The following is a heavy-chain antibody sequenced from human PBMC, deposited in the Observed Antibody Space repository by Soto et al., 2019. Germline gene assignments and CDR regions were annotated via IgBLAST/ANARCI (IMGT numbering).Heavy chain of an antibody. J-gene: IGHJ5*02. CDR3: ARDSYCSGGSCYPKWFDP. CDR1: GFTFSSFS. D-gene: IGHD2-15*01. Sequence: GGSLRLSSAASGFTFSSFSMNWVRQAPGKGLEWVSFISTSSSTIYYADSVKGRFTISRDNAKNSLYLQMNSLRDEDTALYYCARDSYCSGGSCYPKWFDPWGQGTLVTVSS. CDR2: ISTSSSTI. V-gene: IGHV3-48*02.